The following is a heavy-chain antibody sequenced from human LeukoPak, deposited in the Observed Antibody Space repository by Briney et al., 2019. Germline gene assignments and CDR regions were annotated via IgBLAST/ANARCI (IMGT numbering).Heavy chain of an antibody. CDR2: INPNSGGT. Sequence: ASVKVSCKASGYTFTSYYMHWVRQAPGQGLEWMGWINPNSGGTNYAQKFQGRVTMTRDTSISTAYMELSRLRSDDTGVYYCARDLYSGSPGYWGQGTLVTVSS. CDR1: GYTFTSYY. V-gene: IGHV1-2*02. J-gene: IGHJ4*02. CDR3: ARDLYSGSPGY. D-gene: IGHD5-12*01.